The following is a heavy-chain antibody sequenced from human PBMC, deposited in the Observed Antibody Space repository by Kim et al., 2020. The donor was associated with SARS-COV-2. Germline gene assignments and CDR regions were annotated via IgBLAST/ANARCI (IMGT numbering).Heavy chain of an antibody. Sequence: GGSLRLSCAASGFTFSSYAMHWVRQAPGKGLEWVAVISYDGSNKYYADSVKGRFTISRDNSKNTLYLQMNSLRAEDTAVYYCLLVTMFDPWGQGTLVTVSS. CDR1: GFTFSSYA. D-gene: IGHD5-12*01. J-gene: IGHJ5*02. CDR2: ISYDGSNK. CDR3: LLVTMFDP. V-gene: IGHV3-30*04.